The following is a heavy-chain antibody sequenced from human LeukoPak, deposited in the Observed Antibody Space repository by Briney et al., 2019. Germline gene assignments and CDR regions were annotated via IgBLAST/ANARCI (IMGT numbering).Heavy chain of an antibody. V-gene: IGHV1-2*02. CDR2: INPNSGGT. Sequence: ASVKVSCKASGYTFTDYYMHWVRQAPGQGLEWMGWINPNSGGTNYAQKFQGRVTMTRDTSISTAYMELSRLRSDDTAVYYCASIDYDFWSGYGYFFDYWGQGTLVTVSS. D-gene: IGHD3-3*01. CDR1: GYTFTDYY. CDR3: ASIDYDFWSGYGYFFDY. J-gene: IGHJ4*02.